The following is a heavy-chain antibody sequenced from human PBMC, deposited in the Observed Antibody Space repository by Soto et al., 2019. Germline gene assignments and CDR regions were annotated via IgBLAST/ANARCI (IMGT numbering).Heavy chain of an antibody. J-gene: IGHJ4*02. D-gene: IGHD2-8*02. Sequence: GGSLRLSCAAYGLTFSTYWMNWVSQTPGKGLMWVSRISPDGSNRGDADSVEGRFAVSSVNAKNTLDLQMHSLRAEDMAMNYCASWWLIVRVSPSDTHLRGEATLVTVSS. V-gene: IGHV3-74*01. CDR1: GLTFSTYW. CDR3: ASWWLIVRVSPSDTHL. CDR2: ISPDGSNR.